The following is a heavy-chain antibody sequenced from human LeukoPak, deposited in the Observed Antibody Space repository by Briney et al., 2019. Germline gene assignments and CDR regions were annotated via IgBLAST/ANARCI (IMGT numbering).Heavy chain of an antibody. CDR3: ARVRTRLGSDYDYVWGSYHHDY. D-gene: IGHD3-16*02. CDR2: ISAYNGNT. J-gene: IGHJ4*02. Sequence: ASVKVSCKASGYTFTSYGISWVRQAPGQGLEWMGWISAYNGNTNYAQKLQGRVTMTTDTSTSTAYMELRSLRSDDTAVYYCARVRTRLGSDYDYVWGSYHHDYWGQGTLVTVSS. V-gene: IGHV1-18*01. CDR1: GYTFTSYG.